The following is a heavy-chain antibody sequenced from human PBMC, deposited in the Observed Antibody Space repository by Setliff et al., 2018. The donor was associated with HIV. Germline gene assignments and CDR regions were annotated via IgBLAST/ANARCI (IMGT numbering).Heavy chain of an antibody. CDR2: IYHSGST. CDR3: AREMGSSWYVRGYYYYGMDV. V-gene: IGHV4-38-2*02. CDR1: GYSISSGYY. D-gene: IGHD6-13*01. Sequence: TSETLSLTCTVSGYSISSGYYWGWIRQPPGKGLEWIGSIYHSGSTYYNPSLKSRVTISVDTSKNQFSLKLSSVTAADTAVYYCAREMGSSWYVRGYYYYGMDVWGQGTTVTVSS. J-gene: IGHJ6*02.